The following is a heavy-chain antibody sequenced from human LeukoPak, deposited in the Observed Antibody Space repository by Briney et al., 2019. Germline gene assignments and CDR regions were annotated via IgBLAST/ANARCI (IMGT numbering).Heavy chain of an antibody. Sequence: PGGSLRLSCAASGFTFSSYAMHWVRQAPGKGLEWVAVISYDGSNKYYADSVKGRFTISRDNSKNTLYLQMNSLRAEDTAVYYCARDRSGYYYAPLDYWGQGTLVTVSS. CDR2: ISYDGSNK. D-gene: IGHD3-22*01. CDR3: ARDRSGYYYAPLDY. CDR1: GFTFSSYA. J-gene: IGHJ4*02. V-gene: IGHV3-30-3*01.